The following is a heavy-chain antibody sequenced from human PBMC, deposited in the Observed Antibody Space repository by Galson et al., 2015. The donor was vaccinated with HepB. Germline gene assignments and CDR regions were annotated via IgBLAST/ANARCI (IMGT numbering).Heavy chain of an antibody. CDR3: ATARYSTSPPDN. CDR2: ISAYNGNT. V-gene: IGHV1-18*04. CDR1: GYTFISYG. J-gene: IGHJ4*02. D-gene: IGHD6-6*01. Sequence: SVKVSCKASGYTFISYGISWVRQAPGQGLEWMAWISAYNGNTDYARKLQGRVTMTTDTSTSTAYMELRSLTSDDTAVYYCATARYSTSPPDNWGQGTLVTVSS.